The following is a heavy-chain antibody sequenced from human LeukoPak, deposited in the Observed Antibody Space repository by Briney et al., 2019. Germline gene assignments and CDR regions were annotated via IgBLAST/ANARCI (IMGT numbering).Heavy chain of an antibody. CDR2: ISYDGSNK. CDR3: ARPQLKYYDSSGYYYSH. V-gene: IGHV3-30-3*01. J-gene: IGHJ4*02. D-gene: IGHD3-22*01. CDR1: GFTFGSYA. Sequence: GTSLRLSCAASGFTFGSYAIHWVRQAPGRGLEWVAVISYDGSNKYYADSVKGRFTVSRDNSKNTLYLQMNSLRPEDTAVYYCARPQLKYYDSSGYYYSHWGQGTLVTVSS.